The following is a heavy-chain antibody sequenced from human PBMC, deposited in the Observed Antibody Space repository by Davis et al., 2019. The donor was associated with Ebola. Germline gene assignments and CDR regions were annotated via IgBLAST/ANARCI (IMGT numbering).Heavy chain of an antibody. Sequence: SLKISCAASGFTFDDYAMHWVRQVPGRGLEWVSGITWNGNGVTYADSVKGRFTISRDNAKNTLFLQMNSLRADDTAVYYCARDVGGRAGYWGQETLVTVSS. J-gene: IGHJ4*02. CDR2: ITWNGNGV. CDR3: ARDVGGRAGY. V-gene: IGHV3-9*01. CDR1: GFTFDDYA.